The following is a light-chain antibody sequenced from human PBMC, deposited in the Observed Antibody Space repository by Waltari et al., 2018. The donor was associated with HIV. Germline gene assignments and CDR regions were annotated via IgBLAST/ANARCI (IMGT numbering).Light chain of an antibody. J-gene: IGKJ4*01. V-gene: IGKV4-1*01. CDR1: PSVLYSSNSENY. CDR2: WAS. Sequence: DIVMTQSRESLAVSLGERAPIHCKSRPSVLYSSNSENYLAWYQQKPGHPPHLLISWASAREPGVPDRFSGSGSETDFSLTISSLQAEDVAVYYCQQYYATPLTFGGGTKVEIK. CDR3: QQYYATPLT.